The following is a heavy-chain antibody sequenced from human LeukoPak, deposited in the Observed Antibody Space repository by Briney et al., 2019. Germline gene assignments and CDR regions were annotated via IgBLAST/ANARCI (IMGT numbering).Heavy chain of an antibody. CDR2: INQDGSAN. D-gene: IGHD2-15*01. V-gene: IGHV3-7*03. Sequence: PGGSLRLSCAASGFIFSKHWMSWVRQAPGKGLEWVGNINQDGSANYYVDSVKGRFTISRDNAKNSLYLQMDSLRAEDTAVYYCARGLIFWGQGTLVTVSS. CDR1: GFIFSKHW. J-gene: IGHJ4*02. CDR3: ARGLIF.